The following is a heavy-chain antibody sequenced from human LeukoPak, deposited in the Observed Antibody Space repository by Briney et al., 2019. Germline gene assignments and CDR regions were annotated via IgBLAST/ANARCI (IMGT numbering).Heavy chain of an antibody. D-gene: IGHD6-19*01. CDR1: GFAFSSFA. CDR2: INGGGNTT. J-gene: IGHJ6*03. CDR3: TKELHVAVSVADYYYFYMDV. V-gene: IGHV3-23*01. Sequence: GGSLRLSCAASGFAFSSFAMGWVRQSPGKGLEWLSTINGGGNTTFYADSVKGRSTISRDNSKNTLYLHMDSLRPDDTAIYYCTKELHVAVSVADYYYFYMDVWGRGTAVTVSS.